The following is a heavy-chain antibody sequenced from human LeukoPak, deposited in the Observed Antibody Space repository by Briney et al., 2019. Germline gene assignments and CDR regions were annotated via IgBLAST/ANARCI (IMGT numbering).Heavy chain of an antibody. Sequence: GEALQISFKGSGYSFTSYWIGWGRRRPGKGVGWRGITYPGDSDTRYSPSFQGQVTISADNSISTAYLQWRSLKASDTAMYYCARLTFGHPRSTVATKPGHFDYWGQGTLVTVSS. CDR3: ARLTFGHPRSTVATKPGHFDY. D-gene: IGHD5-12*01. CDR2: TYPGDSDT. J-gene: IGHJ4*02. V-gene: IGHV5-51*01. CDR1: GYSFTSYW.